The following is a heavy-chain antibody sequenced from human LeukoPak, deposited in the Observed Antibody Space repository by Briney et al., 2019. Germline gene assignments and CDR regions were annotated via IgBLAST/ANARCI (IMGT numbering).Heavy chain of an antibody. Sequence: GGSLRLSCAASGFTFRSYAMSWVRQAPGKGLEWVSRISGSGGSTYKADSVKARFIISRDNSKNTLYLQMNSLRAEDTAVYYCAKDSEDGVPYYFDFWGQGTLVTVSS. J-gene: IGHJ4*02. CDR3: AKDSEDGVPYYFDF. D-gene: IGHD2-8*01. CDR2: ISGSGGST. V-gene: IGHV3-23*01. CDR1: GFTFRSYA.